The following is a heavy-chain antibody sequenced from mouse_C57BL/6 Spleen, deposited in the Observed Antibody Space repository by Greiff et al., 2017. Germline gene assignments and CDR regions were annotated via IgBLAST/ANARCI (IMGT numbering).Heavy chain of an antibody. V-gene: IGHV1-55*01. CDR3: ARREGRLRGYFDV. CDR1: GYTFTSYW. CDR2: IYPGSGST. Sequence: VQLQQPGAELVKPGASVKMSCKASGYTFTSYWITWVKQRPGQGLEWIGDIYPGSGSTNYNEKFKSKATLTVDTSSSTAYMQLSSLTSEDSAVYYCARREGRLRGYFDVWGTGTTVTVSS. J-gene: IGHJ1*03. D-gene: IGHD2-4*01.